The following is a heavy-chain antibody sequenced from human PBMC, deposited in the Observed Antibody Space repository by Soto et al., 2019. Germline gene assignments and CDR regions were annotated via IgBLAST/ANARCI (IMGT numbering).Heavy chain of an antibody. J-gene: IGHJ4*02. V-gene: IGHV3-23*01. CDR2: ISGTASRT. CDR3: ATSFRYFDN. Sequence: XESLRLSCAGSGFTPTTTPLSWVRQPPGKGLEWVTTISGTASRTYYVDSVKGRFFISRDNSKNTVTLQMNNLTVDDTAVYYCATSFRYFDNWGQGTLVTVSS. CDR1: GFTPTTTP. D-gene: IGHD3-9*01.